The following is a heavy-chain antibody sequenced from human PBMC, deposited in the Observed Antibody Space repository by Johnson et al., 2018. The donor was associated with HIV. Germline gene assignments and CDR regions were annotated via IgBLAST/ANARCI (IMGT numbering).Heavy chain of an antibody. J-gene: IGHJ3*02. CDR3: AGVDVMWLVPGAFDI. Sequence: QVQLVESGGGVVKPGRSLRLSCAASGFTFSSYDMHWVRQAPGKGLEWVADISYDGGTKYYADSVKGRFTISRDKSKNTLYLQRNSLSAEDTAGYYGAGVDVMWLVPGAFDIWGQGTMVTVSS. D-gene: IGHD5-12*01. V-gene: IGHV3-30*03. CDR2: ISYDGGTK. CDR1: GFTFSSYD.